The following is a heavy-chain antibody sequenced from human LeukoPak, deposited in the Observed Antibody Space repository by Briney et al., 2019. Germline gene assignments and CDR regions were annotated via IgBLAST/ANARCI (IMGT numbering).Heavy chain of an antibody. CDR2: IYYTGST. D-gene: IGHD6-19*01. CDR1: GGSIRNYY. V-gene: IGHV4-59*07. Sequence: PSDTLSLTCTVSGGSIRNYYWSWIRQSPGEGLDWIGYIYYTGSTNYNPSLESRATISIHTSKNQFSLKLSSVTAADTAVYYCARGEQWLYYVDFWGQGTLVTVSS. CDR3: ARGEQWLYYVDF. J-gene: IGHJ4*02.